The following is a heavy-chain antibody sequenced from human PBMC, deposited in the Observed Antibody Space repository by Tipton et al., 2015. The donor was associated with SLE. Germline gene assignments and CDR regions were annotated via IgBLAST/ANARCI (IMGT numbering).Heavy chain of an antibody. CDR2: IYYSGST. CDR3: APKYYPAAMGFDY. D-gene: IGHD2-2*01. J-gene: IGHJ4*02. Sequence: TLSLTCTVSGGSISSSSYYWGWIRQPPGKGLEWIGSIYYSGSTYYNPSLKSRVTISVDTSKNQFSLKLSSVTAADTAVYYCAPKYYPAAMGFDYWGQGTLVTASS. V-gene: IGHV4-39*07. CDR1: GGSISSSSYY.